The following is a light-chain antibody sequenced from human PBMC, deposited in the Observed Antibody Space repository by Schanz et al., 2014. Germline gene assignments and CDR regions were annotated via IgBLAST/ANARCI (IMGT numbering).Light chain of an antibody. V-gene: IGKV3-20*01. CDR2: DAS. J-gene: IGKJ1*01. Sequence: PGERATLSCRASQTFSRSNLAWYQQKPGQAPRLLIYDASNRATGIPARFSGSGSGTDFTLTISRLEPEDFAVYYCQHYSLSPLFGQGTKVDI. CDR3: QHYSLSPL. CDR1: QTFSRSN.